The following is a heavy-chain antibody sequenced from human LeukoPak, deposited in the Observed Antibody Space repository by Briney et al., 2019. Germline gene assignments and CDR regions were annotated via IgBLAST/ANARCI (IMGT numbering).Heavy chain of an antibody. CDR3: ARGMIVVSYYFDY. CDR2: INHSGST. CDR1: GRSFSGYY. J-gene: IGHJ4*02. D-gene: IGHD3-22*01. V-gene: IGHV4-34*01. Sequence: SDTLSLICAAYGRSFSGYYWSWLRQPPGKALEGIGEINHSGSTKYNPSLKRRLTISVDPSKNQFSLKLSSVTAAHTAVYYCARGMIVVSYYFDYWGQGTLVTVSS.